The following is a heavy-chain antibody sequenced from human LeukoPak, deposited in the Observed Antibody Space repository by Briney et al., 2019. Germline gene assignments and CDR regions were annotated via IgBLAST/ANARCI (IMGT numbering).Heavy chain of an antibody. CDR3: ARSNPNKNALDH. CDR1: GFTLNSYL. J-gene: IGHJ3*01. Sequence: QPGGSLILFCAASGFTLNSYLMSWVRQAPGRGLEWVANIKKDGSEESYLDSVKGRFTVSRDNAKNSLFLQMNSLRGEDTAVYYCARSNPNKNALDHWGQETMVTISS. CDR2: IKKDGSEE. D-gene: IGHD1-14*01. V-gene: IGHV3-7*01.